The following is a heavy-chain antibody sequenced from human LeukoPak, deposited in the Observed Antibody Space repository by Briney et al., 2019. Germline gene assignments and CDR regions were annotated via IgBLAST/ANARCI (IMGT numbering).Heavy chain of an antibody. CDR2: INSDGST. CDR1: GFTFSSYW. Sequence: GGSLRLSCAASGFTFSSYWMHWVRQAPGKGLVWVSRINSDGSTTYADSVKGRFTISRDNAKNTLYLQMDSLRGEDTAVYYCAGVPHGEGYFDSWGQGTLVTVSS. V-gene: IGHV3-74*03. J-gene: IGHJ4*02. CDR3: AGVPHGEGYFDS.